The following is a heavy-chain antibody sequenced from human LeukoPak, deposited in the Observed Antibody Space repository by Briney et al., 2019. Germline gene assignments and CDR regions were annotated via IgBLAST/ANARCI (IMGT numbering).Heavy chain of an antibody. D-gene: IGHD5-18*01. Sequence: GRSLRLSCAASGFTFGDYAMHWVRRAPGKGLEWVSGISWNSGSIGYADSVKGRFTISRDNAMNSLYLQMNSLRPEDTALYYCAKDRGLRYTYGHGTFHIWGQGTMVTVSS. CDR2: ISWNSGSI. J-gene: IGHJ3*02. CDR3: AKDRGLRYTYGHGTFHI. CDR1: GFTFGDYA. V-gene: IGHV3-9*01.